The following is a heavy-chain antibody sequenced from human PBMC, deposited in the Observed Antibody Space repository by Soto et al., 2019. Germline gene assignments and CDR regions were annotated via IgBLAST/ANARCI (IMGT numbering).Heavy chain of an antibody. V-gene: IGHV4-30-4*01. Sequence: SETLSLTCTVSGGSISSGDYYWSWIRQPPGKGLEWIGYIYYSGSTYYNPSLKSRVTISVDTSKNQFSLKLSSVTAADTAVYYCARDWASYDSRETTLYYYYGMDVWGQGTTVTVSS. D-gene: IGHD3-22*01. CDR2: IYYSGST. CDR3: ARDWASYDSRETTLYYYYGMDV. J-gene: IGHJ6*02. CDR1: GGSISSGDYY.